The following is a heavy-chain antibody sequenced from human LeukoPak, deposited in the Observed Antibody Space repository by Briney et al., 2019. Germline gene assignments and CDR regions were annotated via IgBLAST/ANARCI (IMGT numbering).Heavy chain of an antibody. Sequence: PSETLSLTCAVYGGSFSGYYWSWIRQPPVKGLEWIGEINHSGSTNYNPSLKSRVTISVDTSKNQFSLKLSSVTAADTAVYYCAREGKRTDFDYWGQGTLVTVSS. V-gene: IGHV4-34*01. CDR1: GGSFSGYY. CDR2: INHSGST. CDR3: AREGKRTDFDY. D-gene: IGHD3/OR15-3a*01. J-gene: IGHJ4*02.